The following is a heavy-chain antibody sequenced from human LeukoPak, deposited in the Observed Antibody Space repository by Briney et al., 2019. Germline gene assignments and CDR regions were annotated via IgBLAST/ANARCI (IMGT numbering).Heavy chain of an antibody. CDR1: GFTFSSYW. D-gene: IGHD3-16*01. V-gene: IGHV3-7*01. CDR3: ARERYDYVWGSPDAFDI. J-gene: IGHJ3*02. Sequence: GGSLRLSCAASGFTFSSYWMTWVRQAPGKGPEWVANIKQDGSEAYYADSVKGRFTISRDNAKNSLYLQMSSLRAEDTAVYYCARERYDYVWGSPDAFDIWGQGTMVTVSS. CDR2: IKQDGSEA.